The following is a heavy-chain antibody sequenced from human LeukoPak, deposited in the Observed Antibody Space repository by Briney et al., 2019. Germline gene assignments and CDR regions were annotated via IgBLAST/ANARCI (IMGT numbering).Heavy chain of an antibody. D-gene: IGHD3-16*01. CDR2: INPSGGST. CDR3: GRWEVGLGGSDY. Sequence: GASVKVSCKASGYTFTGYYMHWVRQAPGHGLEWMGIINPSGGSTSYAQKMQGRVTITKDTNTSTVYMELSSRRSEDTAVYCCGRWEVGLGGSDYWGQGTLVTVSS. J-gene: IGHJ4*02. V-gene: IGHV1-46*03. CDR1: GYTFTGYY.